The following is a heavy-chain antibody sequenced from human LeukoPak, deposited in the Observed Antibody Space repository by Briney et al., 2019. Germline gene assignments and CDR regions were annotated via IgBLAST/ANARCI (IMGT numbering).Heavy chain of an antibody. CDR1: GGSISSYY. CDR3: ARHRILTGYYSTTPYNWFDP. CDR2: IYTSGST. V-gene: IGHV4-4*09. J-gene: IGHJ5*02. Sequence: PSETLSLTCTVSGGSISSYYWSWIRQSPGKGLEWIGYIYTSGSTNYNPSLKSRVTISVDTSKNQFSLKLSSVTAADTAVYYCARHRILTGYYSTTPYNWFDPWGQGALVTVSS. D-gene: IGHD3-9*01.